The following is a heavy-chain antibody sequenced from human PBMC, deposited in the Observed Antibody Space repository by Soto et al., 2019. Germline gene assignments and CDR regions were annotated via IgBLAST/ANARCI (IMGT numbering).Heavy chain of an antibody. J-gene: IGHJ4*02. CDR1: VGSMIADY. CDR3: ARVRGTAGKRYFDY. Sequence: SETLSLTCTVSVGSMIADYWNWMRQPPGKGLQWIGYTYYSGSTTYNPSLKSRVTISVDSSKNQFSLKLDSVTPADTAVYYCARVRGTAGKRYFDYWGPGTLVTVSS. D-gene: IGHD6-13*01. CDR2: TYYSGST. V-gene: IGHV4-59*01.